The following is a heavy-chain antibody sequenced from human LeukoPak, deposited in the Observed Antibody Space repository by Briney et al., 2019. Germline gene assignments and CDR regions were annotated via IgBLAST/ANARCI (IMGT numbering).Heavy chain of an antibody. CDR1: GFTFSTYW. J-gene: IGHJ4*02. D-gene: IGHD2-2*01. Sequence: GGSLRLSCAVSGFTFSTYWMSWVRQPPGKGLEWVANIKQDGSEKYYVDSVRGRFTISRDNAENSLYLQMNSLRAEDTAVYYCARDCSTTNCYSGYLDNWGQGALVTVSS. V-gene: IGHV3-7*01. CDR3: ARDCSTTNCYSGYLDN. CDR2: IKQDGSEK.